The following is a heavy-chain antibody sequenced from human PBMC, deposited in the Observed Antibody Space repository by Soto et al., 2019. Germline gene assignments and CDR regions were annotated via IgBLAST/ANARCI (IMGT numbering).Heavy chain of an antibody. CDR1: GGTFSRYS. CDR3: AREDRDRETGLVPAAIDGMDV. D-gene: IGHD2-2*01. Sequence: QVQLVQSGAEVKKPGSSVKVSCKASGGTFSRYSITWVRQAPGHGLEWIGRIIPIFGIPTYAQKFQGRVTIASAESESTAYMELSSLRSDDTAVYYCAREDRDRETGLVPAAIDGMDVWGQGTTVTVSS. J-gene: IGHJ6*02. V-gene: IGHV1-69*08. CDR2: IIPIFGIP.